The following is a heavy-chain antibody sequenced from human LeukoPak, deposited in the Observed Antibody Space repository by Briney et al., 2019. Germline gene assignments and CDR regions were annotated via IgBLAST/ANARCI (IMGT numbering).Heavy chain of an antibody. CDR3: ARGWIQLWLRYFDY. CDR2: INHSGST. D-gene: IGHD5-18*01. CDR1: GGSFSGYY. Sequence: PSETLSLTCAAYGGSFSGYYWSWIRQPPGKGLEWIGEINHSGSTSYNPSLKSRVTISVDTSKNQFSLKLSSVTAADTAVYYCARGWIQLWLRYFDYWGQGTLVTVSS. J-gene: IGHJ4*02. V-gene: IGHV4-34*01.